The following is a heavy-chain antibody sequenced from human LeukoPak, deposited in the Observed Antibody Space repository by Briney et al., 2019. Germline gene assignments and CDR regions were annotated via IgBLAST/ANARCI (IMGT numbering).Heavy chain of an antibody. J-gene: IGHJ4*02. CDR3: ARGGNFYRGHYFDY. Sequence: PSETLSLTCTVSGGSISEYYWYWIRQPQGKGLEWIGYIYYTGSTKYHPSLKSRLTISVDTSKNQFSLRLTSVTAADTAVYYCARGGNFYRGHYFDYWGQGALVTVSS. D-gene: IGHD1-26*01. CDR1: GGSISEYY. CDR2: IYYTGST. V-gene: IGHV4-59*01.